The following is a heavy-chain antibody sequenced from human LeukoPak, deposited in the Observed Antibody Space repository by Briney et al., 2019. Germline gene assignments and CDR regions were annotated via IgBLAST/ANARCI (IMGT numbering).Heavy chain of an antibody. CDR1: AFTFSDYS. J-gene: IGHJ4*02. D-gene: IGHD1-26*01. Sequence: PGGSLRLSCAASAFTFSDYSMNWVRQAPGKGLEWISYISGRSSTIYYADSVRGRFTISRDNAKNSMYLQMNSLRAADTAVYYCARYRLTSGSYFFDYWGQGTLVTVSS. CDR2: ISGRSSTI. CDR3: ARYRLTSGSYFFDY. V-gene: IGHV3-48*01.